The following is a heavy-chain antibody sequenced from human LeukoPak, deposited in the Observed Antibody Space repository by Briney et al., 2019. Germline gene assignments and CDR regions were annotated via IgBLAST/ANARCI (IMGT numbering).Heavy chain of an antibody. CDR2: ISGSGGST. J-gene: IGHJ5*02. Sequence: GGSLRLSCAASGFTFSSYAMSWVRQAPGKGLEWVSAISGSGGSTYYADSVKGRFTISRDNSKNTLYLQMNSLRAEDTAAYYCAKTPSGDSEGYWSAPWGQGTLVPSPQ. CDR3: AKTPSGDSEGYWSAP. D-gene: IGHD4-17*01. V-gene: IGHV3-23*01. CDR1: GFTFSSYA.